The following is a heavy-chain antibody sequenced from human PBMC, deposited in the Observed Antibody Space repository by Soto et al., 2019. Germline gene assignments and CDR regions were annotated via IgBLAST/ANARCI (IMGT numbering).Heavy chain of an antibody. D-gene: IGHD1-26*01. CDR2: INHSGST. CDR1: GGSFSSYY. J-gene: IGHJ5*02. V-gene: IGHV4-34*01. Sequence: QVQLQQWGAGLLKPSETLSLTCAVYGGSFSSYYWSWIRQPPGKGLEWIGEINHSGSTNYNPSLKSRVTISVDTSKNQFSLKLSSVTAADTAVYYCATHIVGALTNWFDPWGQGTLVTVSS. CDR3: ATHIVGALTNWFDP.